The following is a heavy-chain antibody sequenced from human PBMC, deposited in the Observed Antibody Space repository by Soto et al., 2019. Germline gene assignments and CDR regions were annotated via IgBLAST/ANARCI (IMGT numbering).Heavy chain of an antibody. Sequence: GGSLRLSCAASGFTFSDYSMNWVRQAPGKGLECISYISSRSSTIYYGDSVKGRFTISRDNAKNSLYLQMNSLRDEDTAVYYCARSVRSSGSNPNFDYWGQGTLVTVSS. V-gene: IGHV3-48*02. D-gene: IGHD3-22*01. CDR1: GFTFSDYS. CDR3: ARSVRSSGSNPNFDY. J-gene: IGHJ4*02. CDR2: ISSRSSTI.